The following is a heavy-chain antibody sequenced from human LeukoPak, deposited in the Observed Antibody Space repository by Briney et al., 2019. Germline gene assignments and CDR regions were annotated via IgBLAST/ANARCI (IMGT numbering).Heavy chain of an antibody. V-gene: IGHV3-23*01. CDR2: ISGSGIST. Sequence: GGSLRLSCAASGFTFSSYSMNWVRQAPGKGLEWVSAISGSGISTYYADSVKGRFTISRDNSKNMLYLQTHSLRAEDTAVYYCAKDSSGYYQPFDSWGRGTLVTVSS. CDR3: AKDSSGYYQPFDS. J-gene: IGHJ4*02. CDR1: GFTFSSYS. D-gene: IGHD3-22*01.